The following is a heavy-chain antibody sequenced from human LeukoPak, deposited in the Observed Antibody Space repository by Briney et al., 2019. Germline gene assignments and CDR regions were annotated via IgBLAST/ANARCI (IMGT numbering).Heavy chain of an antibody. CDR3: ARAGYCSSTSCTNWFDP. J-gene: IGHJ5*02. CDR1: GGSISSYY. V-gene: IGHV4-59*12. CDR2: IYYSGST. D-gene: IGHD2-2*01. Sequence: PSETLSLTCTVSGGSISSYYWSWIRQPPGKGLEWIGYIYYSGSTNYNPSLKSRVTISVDTSKNQFSLKLSSVTAADTAVYYCARAGYCSSTSCTNWFDPWGQGTLVTVSS.